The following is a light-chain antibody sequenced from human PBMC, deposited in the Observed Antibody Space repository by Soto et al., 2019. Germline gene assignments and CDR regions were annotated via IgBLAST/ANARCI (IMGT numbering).Light chain of an antibody. Sequence: DIQMTQSPSSLSASVGDRVTITCRASQSISSYLNWHQQKPGKAPKLLIYAASSLQSGVPSRFSGSGSGTDFTLTISSLQPEDFATYYCQQSYSTPQYTFGQGTKLEIK. CDR1: QSISSY. J-gene: IGKJ2*01. V-gene: IGKV1-39*01. CDR3: QQSYSTPQYT. CDR2: AAS.